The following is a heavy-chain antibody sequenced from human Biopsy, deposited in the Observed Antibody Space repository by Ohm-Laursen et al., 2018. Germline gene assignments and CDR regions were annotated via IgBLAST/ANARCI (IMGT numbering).Heavy chain of an antibody. D-gene: IGHD3-22*01. Sequence: SETLSLTCTVSGDSISSYYWSWIRQPPGKGLEWIGYMSNSGSTNYNPSLKTRVTISLDTPKNQFSLKLSSVTAADTAVYYCGRREVVITHDAFDTWGQGTMVTVSS. J-gene: IGHJ3*02. V-gene: IGHV4-59*08. CDR3: GRREVVITHDAFDT. CDR1: GDSISSYY. CDR2: MSNSGST.